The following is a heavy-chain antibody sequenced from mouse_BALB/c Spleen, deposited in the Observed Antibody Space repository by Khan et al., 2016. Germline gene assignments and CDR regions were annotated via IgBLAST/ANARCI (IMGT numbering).Heavy chain of an antibody. CDR3: ARRGYGDHFDY. D-gene: IGHD2-13*01. V-gene: IGHV1-87*01. CDR2: IYPGDGDT. CDR1: GYTFTSYW. Sequence: QVQLQQSGAELARPGASVKLSCKASGYTFTSYWMQWVKQRPGQGLEWIGAIYPGDGDTRYTQKFKGKVTFTADTSPSTSYMQLRSLASEDSAVYYCARRGYGDHFDYWGQGTTLTVSS. J-gene: IGHJ2*01.